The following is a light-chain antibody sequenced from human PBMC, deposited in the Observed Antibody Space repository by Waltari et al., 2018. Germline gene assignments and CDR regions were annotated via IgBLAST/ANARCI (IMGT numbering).Light chain of an antibody. CDR1: SSDVGGYNY. J-gene: IGLJ3*02. CDR2: DVN. V-gene: IGLV2-8*01. CDR3: NSFAGSNNFPWV. Sequence: QSALTQPPSASGSPGQSVAISCTGTSSDVGGYNYVSWYQQYPGKAPKLMIYDVNKRPAGVPGRFSGSKSGNTASLTVSGLQAEDEADYYCNSFAGSNNFPWVFGGGTKLTVL.